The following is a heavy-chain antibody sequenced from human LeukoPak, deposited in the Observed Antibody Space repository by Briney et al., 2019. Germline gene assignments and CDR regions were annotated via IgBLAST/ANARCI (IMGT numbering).Heavy chain of an antibody. CDR1: GGSFSGYY. V-gene: IGHV4-34*01. CDR2: ISHSGST. D-gene: IGHD4-17*01. Sequence: SETLSLTCAVYGGSFSGYYWSWIRQPPGKGLEWIGEISHSGSTNFNPSLKSRVTISVDTPKNQFSLKLSSVTAADTAVYYCASTVITANYYFDYWGQGTLVTVSS. CDR3: ASTVITANYYFDY. J-gene: IGHJ4*02.